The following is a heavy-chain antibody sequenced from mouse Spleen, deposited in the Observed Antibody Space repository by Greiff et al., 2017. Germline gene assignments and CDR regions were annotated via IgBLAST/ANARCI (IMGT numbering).Heavy chain of an antibody. J-gene: IGHJ4*01. V-gene: IGHV5-4*02. CDR3: ARGDFYYAMDY. CDR2: ISDGGSYT. CDR1: GFTFSDYY. Sequence: DVQLVESGGGLVKPGGSLKLSCAASGFTFSDYYMYWVRQTPEKRLEWVATISDGGSYTYYPDSVKGRFTISRDNAKNNLYLQMSSLKSEDTAMYYCARGDFYYAMDYWGQGTSVTVSS.